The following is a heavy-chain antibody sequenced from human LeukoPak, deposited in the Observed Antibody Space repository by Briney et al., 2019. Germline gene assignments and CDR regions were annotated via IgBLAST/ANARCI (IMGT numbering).Heavy chain of an antibody. D-gene: IGHD4-23*01. Sequence: PGGSLRLSCAASGFTFSSYDMHWVRKAPGKGLEWVAVISFDGGTKYYADSVKGRFTVSRDNSKNTLYLQMNSLRAEDTAVYYCARDRNNYGGTFDYWGQGTLVTVSS. V-gene: IGHV3-30*03. CDR1: GFTFSSYD. J-gene: IGHJ4*02. CDR2: ISFDGGTK. CDR3: ARDRNNYGGTFDY.